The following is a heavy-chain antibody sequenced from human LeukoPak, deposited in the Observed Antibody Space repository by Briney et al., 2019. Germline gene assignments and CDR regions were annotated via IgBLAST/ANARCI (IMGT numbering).Heavy chain of an antibody. CDR1: GYTFTGYY. CDR3: ARVICGSLYY. Sequence: VASVKVSCKASGYTFTGYYIHWVRQAPGQGLGWMGWINPNSGGTNYAQNFQGRVTMTRDTSISTAYMELSRLRSDDTAVYYCARVICGSLYYWGQGTLVTVSS. CDR2: INPNSGGT. V-gene: IGHV1-2*02. J-gene: IGHJ4*02. D-gene: IGHD1-26*01.